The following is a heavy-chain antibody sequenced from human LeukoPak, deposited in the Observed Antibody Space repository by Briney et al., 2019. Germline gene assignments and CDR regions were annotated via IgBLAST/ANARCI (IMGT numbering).Heavy chain of an antibody. CDR2: VYHSGPT. V-gene: IGHV4-4*02. D-gene: IGHD6-13*01. CDR3: ARERRYSSSWSRFDY. J-gene: IGHJ4*02. CDR1: GASITSTNW. Sequence: SGTLSLTCTISGASITSTNWWSWLRQSPGRGLEWIGEVYHSGPTNYNPSLKSRVTISLDRSTNYFSLKMTSMTAADTAVYYCARERRYSSSWSRFDYWGQGTLVTVSS.